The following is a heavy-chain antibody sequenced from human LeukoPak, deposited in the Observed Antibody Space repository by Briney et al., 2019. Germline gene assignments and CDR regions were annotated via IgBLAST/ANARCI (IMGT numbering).Heavy chain of an antibody. V-gene: IGHV4-59*01. Sequence: SETLSLTCTVSGGSISSYYWSWIRQPPGKGLEWIGYIYYSGSTNYNPSLKSRVTISVDTSKNQFSLKPSSVTAADTAVYYCARVGNYYDSSGYYPIDYWGQGTLVTVSS. CDR3: ARVGNYYDSSGYYPIDY. D-gene: IGHD3-22*01. CDR2: IYYSGST. CDR1: GGSISSYY. J-gene: IGHJ4*02.